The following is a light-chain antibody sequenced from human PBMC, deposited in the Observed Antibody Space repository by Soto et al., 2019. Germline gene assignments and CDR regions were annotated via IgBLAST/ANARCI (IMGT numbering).Light chain of an antibody. Sequence: DIQMTQSPSSLSASVGDRVTITCRASRSISNYLHWYQQKSGKVPKLLIYAASILQPGVPSRFRGTGTGTSFTLTITRLQPEDSATYYCQQSYSAPRFGPGTRVDLK. CDR1: RSISNY. CDR2: AAS. CDR3: QQSYSAPR. V-gene: IGKV1-39*01. J-gene: IGKJ1*01.